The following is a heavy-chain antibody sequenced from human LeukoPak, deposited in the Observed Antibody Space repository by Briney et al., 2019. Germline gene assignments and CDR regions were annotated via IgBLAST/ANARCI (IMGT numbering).Heavy chain of an antibody. Sequence: PGGSLRLSCAASGLTFSSYAMNWVRKAPGKGLEWVAVISYDGSNKYYADSVKGRFTISRDNSKNTLYLQMNSLRAEDTAVYYCAKDFSSGSYNYYYGMDVWGQGTTVTVSS. CDR1: GLTFSSYA. CDR3: AKDFSSGSYNYYYGMDV. CDR2: ISYDGSNK. J-gene: IGHJ6*02. D-gene: IGHD1-26*01. V-gene: IGHV3-30-3*01.